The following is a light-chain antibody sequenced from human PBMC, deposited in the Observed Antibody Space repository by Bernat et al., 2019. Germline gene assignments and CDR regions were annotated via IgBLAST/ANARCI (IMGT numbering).Light chain of an antibody. J-gene: IGLJ2*01. V-gene: IGLV3-1*01. Sequence: SYDLTQPPSVSVSPGQTASITCSGDKLGHKYASWYQQRAGQSPVVVIYLDDKRPSGIPERFSGSNSGNTATLTISGTQAMDEADYYCQAWDSNTGVFGGRTKLTVL. CDR2: LDD. CDR1: KLGHKY. CDR3: QAWDSNTGV.